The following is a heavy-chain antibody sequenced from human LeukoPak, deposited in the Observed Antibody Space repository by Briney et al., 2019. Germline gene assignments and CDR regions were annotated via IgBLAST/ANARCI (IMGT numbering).Heavy chain of an antibody. CDR1: GFTVATNS. CDR2: IYAGGST. J-gene: IGHJ1*01. V-gene: IGHV3-53*01. D-gene: IGHD2-21*01. Sequence: GGSLRLSCAASGFTVATNSMSWVRQSPGKGLEWVSVIYAGGSTYYAESVNGRFTISRDNSRNTLFLQMNSLRAEDTALYYCASAREYYGSAECYEYFQHWGQGTLVTVAS. CDR3: ASAREYYGSAECYEYFQH.